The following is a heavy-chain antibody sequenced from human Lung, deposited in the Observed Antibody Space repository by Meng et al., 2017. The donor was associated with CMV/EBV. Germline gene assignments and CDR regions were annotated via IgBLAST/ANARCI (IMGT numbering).Heavy chain of an antibody. CDR2: IYHSGST. J-gene: IGHJ4*02. CDR3: ARVGAYCGGDCYHPR. V-gene: IGHV4-4*02. CDR1: VGSLSSRNW. D-gene: IGHD2-21*02. Sequence: QVRRQESGPGLWKPAGPLSLTLAVSVGSLSSRNWWSLVRQPPGKGLEWIGEIYHSGSTNYNPSLKSRVTISVDESKNQFSLRLSSVTAADTAVYYCARVGAYCGGDCYHPRWGQGTLVTVFS.